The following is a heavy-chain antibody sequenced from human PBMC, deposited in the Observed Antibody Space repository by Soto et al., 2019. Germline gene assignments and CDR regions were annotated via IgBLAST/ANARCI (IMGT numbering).Heavy chain of an antibody. J-gene: IGHJ5*02. V-gene: IGHV4-39*01. CDR1: GGSINSTVYD. CDR3: ARHTLSGYYVP. D-gene: IGHD3-3*01. Sequence: SGTLSLTCPVSGGSINSTVYDWGWKRQPPGKGLEWIGSIYYSGNIVYNPSLKSRVTISVDTSKNQFSLKLSSVTAADTAVYYCARHTLSGYYVPWGQGTLVTVSS. CDR2: IYYSGNI.